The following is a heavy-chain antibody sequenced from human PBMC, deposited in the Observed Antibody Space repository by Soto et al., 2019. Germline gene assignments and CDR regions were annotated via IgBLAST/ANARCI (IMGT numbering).Heavy chain of an antibody. CDR1: GYSISSGYY. D-gene: IGHD3-3*01. V-gene: IGHV4-38-2*02. J-gene: IGHJ6*02. Sequence: LSLTCAVSGYSISSGYYWGWIRQPPGKGLEWIGSIYHSGSTYYNPSLKSRVTISVDTSKNQFSLKLSSVTAADTAVYYCARDYYYDFWSGYYDYYYYGMDVWGQGTTVTVSS. CDR2: IYHSGST. CDR3: ARDYYYDFWSGYYDYYYYGMDV.